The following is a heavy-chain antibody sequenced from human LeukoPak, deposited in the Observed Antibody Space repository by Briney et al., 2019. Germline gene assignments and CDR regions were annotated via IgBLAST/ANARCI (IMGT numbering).Heavy chain of an antibody. V-gene: IGHV3-48*04. CDR2: ISSSGSTI. J-gene: IGHJ4*02. Sequence: PGGSLRLSCAASGFTFSSYAMSWVRQAPGKGLEWVSYISSSGSTIYYADSVKGRFTISRDNAKNSLYLQMNSLRAEDTAVYYCAREVGRMAAAGTFGYWGQGTLVTVSS. CDR1: GFTFSSYA. D-gene: IGHD6-13*01. CDR3: AREVGRMAAAGTFGY.